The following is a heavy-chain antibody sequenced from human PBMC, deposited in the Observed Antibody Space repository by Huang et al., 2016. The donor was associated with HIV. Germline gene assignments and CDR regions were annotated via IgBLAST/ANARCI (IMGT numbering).Heavy chain of an antibody. CDR3: ARDPKYHRIGYYRQRRGIDI. J-gene: IGHJ3*02. CDR1: GYTFTSYV. D-gene: IGHD3-22*01. CDR2: SRASRGEA. Sequence: QIQLMQSGPELKQPGAPVKVSCKASGYTFTSYVITWVRQAPGQGPEWMGLSRASRGEAKYAQKVQGKGTLTTDTTTSIAYMELRSLRSDDTAKYYCARDPKYHRIGYYRQRRGIDIWGQGTMVIVSS. V-gene: IGHV1-18*01.